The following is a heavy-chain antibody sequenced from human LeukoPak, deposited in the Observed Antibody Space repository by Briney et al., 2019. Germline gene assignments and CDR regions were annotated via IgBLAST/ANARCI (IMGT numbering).Heavy chain of an antibody. V-gene: IGHV4-34*01. D-gene: IGHD3-10*01. CDR1: GESFSNYY. CDR3: ATRISMGSWFDY. CDR2: INHSGST. Sequence: PSETLSLTCAVYGESFSNYYWSWIRQPPGKGLEWIGEINHSGSTNYNPSLKSRVIISVDTSKNQFSLKLGSVTAADTAVYYCATRISMGSWFDYWGQGTLVTVSS. J-gene: IGHJ4*02.